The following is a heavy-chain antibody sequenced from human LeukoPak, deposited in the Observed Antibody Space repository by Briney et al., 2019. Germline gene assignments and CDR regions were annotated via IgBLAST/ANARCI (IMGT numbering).Heavy chain of an antibody. CDR2: IYYSGST. CDR3: ARSSSSGIDY. CDR1: GGSISSSSYY. J-gene: IGHJ4*02. V-gene: IGHV4-39*01. Sequence: TSETLSLTCTVSGGSISSSSYYWGWIRQPPGKGLEWIGSIYYSGSTYYNPSLKSRVTISVDTSKNQFSLKLSSVTAADTAVYYCARSSSSGIDYWGQGTLVTVSS. D-gene: IGHD6-6*01.